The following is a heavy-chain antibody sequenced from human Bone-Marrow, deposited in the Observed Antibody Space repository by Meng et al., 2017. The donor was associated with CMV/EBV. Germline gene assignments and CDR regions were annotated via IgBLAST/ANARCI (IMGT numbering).Heavy chain of an antibody. CDR1: GFTFSSYW. V-gene: IGHV3-74*01. Sequence: GESLKISCAASGFTFSSYWMHWVRQAPGKGLVWVSRINSDGSSTSYADSVKGRFTISRDNAKNTLYLQMNSLRAEDTAVYYCARDLPYYGSGSRPPLDYWGQGTLVTVSS. J-gene: IGHJ4*02. CDR3: ARDLPYYGSGSRPPLDY. D-gene: IGHD3-10*01. CDR2: INSDGSST.